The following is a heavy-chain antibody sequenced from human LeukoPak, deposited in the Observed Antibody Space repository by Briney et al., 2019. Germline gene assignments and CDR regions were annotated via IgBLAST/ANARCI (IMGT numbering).Heavy chain of an antibody. CDR3: AKNGCRGTRCYTNY. J-gene: IGHJ4*02. Sequence: GGSLRLSCAASGFAFSTYAMSWVRQAPGKGLEWVAVISAIVGSTYYGHSVTGRFTITRDNSKNTLYVQMNSLRAEDTAVYYCAKNGCRGTRCYTNYWGQGTLVTVSS. CDR2: ISAIVGST. D-gene: IGHD2-2*02. CDR1: GFAFSTYA. V-gene: IGHV3-23*01.